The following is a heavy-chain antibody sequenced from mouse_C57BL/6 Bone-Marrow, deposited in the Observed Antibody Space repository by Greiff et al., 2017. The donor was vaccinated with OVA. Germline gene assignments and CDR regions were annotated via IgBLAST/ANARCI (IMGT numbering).Heavy chain of an antibody. Sequence: VQLQQSGPGLVQPSQSLSITCTVSGFSLTSYGVHWVRQSPGKGLEWLGVIWSGGSTDYNAAFISRLSISKDNSKSQVFFKMNSRQADDTAIYYCARTADYDGVYYAMDYWGQGTSVTVSS. V-gene: IGHV2-2*01. CDR3: ARTADYDGVYYAMDY. D-gene: IGHD2-4*01. CDR2: IWSGGST. CDR1: GFSLTSYG. J-gene: IGHJ4*01.